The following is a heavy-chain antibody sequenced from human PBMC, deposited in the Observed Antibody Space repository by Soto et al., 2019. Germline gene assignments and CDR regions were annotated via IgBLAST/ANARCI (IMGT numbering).Heavy chain of an antibody. D-gene: IGHD2-2*01. V-gene: IGHV3-7*05. CDR3: TRGPLCSSTGCYY. Sequence: PGGSLRLSCVASGFTFSMYWMSWVRQAPGKGLEWVANIKPDGSENYYVDSVRGRFTISRDNAKSALYVQMNSVGVEDTAVYYCTRGPLCSSTGCYYWGQGTLVTVSS. CDR1: GFTFSMYW. CDR2: IKPDGSEN. J-gene: IGHJ4*02.